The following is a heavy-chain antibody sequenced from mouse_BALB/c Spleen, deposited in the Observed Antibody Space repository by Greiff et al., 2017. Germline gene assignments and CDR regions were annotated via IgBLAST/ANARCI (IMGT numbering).Heavy chain of an antibody. CDR2: IDPANGNT. CDR1: GFNIKDTY. J-gene: IGHJ3*01. D-gene: IGHD2-2*01. V-gene: IGHV14-3*02. Sequence: VQLQQSGAELVKPGASVKLSCTASGFNIKDTYMHWVKQRPEQGLEWIGRIDPANGNTKYDPKFQGKATITADTSSNTAYLQLSSLTSEDTAVYYCSRSYYGHDEGFAYWGQGTLVTVSA. CDR3: SRSYYGHDEGFAY.